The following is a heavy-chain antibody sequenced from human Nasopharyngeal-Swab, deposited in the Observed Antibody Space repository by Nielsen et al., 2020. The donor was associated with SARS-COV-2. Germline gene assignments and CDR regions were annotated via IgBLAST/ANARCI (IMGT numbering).Heavy chain of an antibody. CDR3: ARGLIVATIFHYYYMDV. Sequence: ASVKVSCKASGYTFSSSYDINWVRQATGQGLEWMGWMNPNSGNTGYAQKFQGRVTMTRNTSISTAYMELSSLRSEDTAVYYCARGLIVATIFHYYYMDVWGKGTTVTVSS. CDR1: GYTFSSSYD. D-gene: IGHD5-12*01. V-gene: IGHV1-8*01. J-gene: IGHJ6*03. CDR2: MNPNSGNT.